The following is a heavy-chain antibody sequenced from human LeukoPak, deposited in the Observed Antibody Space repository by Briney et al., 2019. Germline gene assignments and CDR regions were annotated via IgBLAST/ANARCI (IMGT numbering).Heavy chain of an antibody. CDR2: MNPNSGNT. Sequence: ASVTVSCKASGYTFTSYDINWVRQATGQGLEWMGWMNPNSGNTGYAQKFQGRVTMTRNTSISTAYMELSSLRSEDTAVYYCARAVSIAARRGGGYWGQGTLVTVSS. CDR1: GYTFTSYD. CDR3: ARAVSIAARRGGGY. J-gene: IGHJ4*02. D-gene: IGHD6-6*01. V-gene: IGHV1-8*01.